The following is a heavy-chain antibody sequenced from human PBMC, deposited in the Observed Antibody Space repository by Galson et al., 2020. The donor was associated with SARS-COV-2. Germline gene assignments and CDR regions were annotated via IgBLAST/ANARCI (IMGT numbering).Heavy chain of an antibody. CDR2: ISAYNGNT. D-gene: IGHD3-3*01. Sequence: ASVKVSCKASGYTFTSYGISWVRQAPGQGLEWMGWISAYNGNTNYAQKLQGRVTMTTDTSTSTAYMELRSLRSDDTAVYYCATLYYDFWSGYYMGVGRGGMDVWGQGTTVTVSS. CDR1: GYTFTSYG. J-gene: IGHJ6*02. CDR3: ATLYYDFWSGYYMGVGRGGMDV. V-gene: IGHV1-18*04.